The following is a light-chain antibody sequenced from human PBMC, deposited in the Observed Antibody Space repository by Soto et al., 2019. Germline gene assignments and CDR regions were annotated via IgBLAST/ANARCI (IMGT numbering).Light chain of an antibody. J-gene: IGKJ1*01. CDR3: QQSSGT. CDR2: AAS. Sequence: DIQMTQSPSSLSASVGDRVTITCRASQSISSYLNWYQQKPGKAPKLLIYAASSLQSGVPSRFSGSGSGTDSTLTISSLQPEDFATYYCQQSSGTFGQGTKVDIK. CDR1: QSISSY. V-gene: IGKV1-39*01.